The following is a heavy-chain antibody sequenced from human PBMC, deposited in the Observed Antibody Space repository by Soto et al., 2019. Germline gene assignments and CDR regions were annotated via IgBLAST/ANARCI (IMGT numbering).Heavy chain of an antibody. D-gene: IGHD3-10*01. CDR1: GGTFSSYA. CDR2: IIPIVGTA. V-gene: IGHV1-69*06. J-gene: IGHJ4*02. Sequence: QVQLVQSGAAVKKPGSSVKVSCKASGGTFSSYAISWVRQAPGQGLEWMGGIIPIVGTANYAQKFQGRVTITADKSRSTAYMELSSLRSEDTAVYYCARVRAMVRGAHFDYWGQGTLVTVSS. CDR3: ARVRAMVRGAHFDY.